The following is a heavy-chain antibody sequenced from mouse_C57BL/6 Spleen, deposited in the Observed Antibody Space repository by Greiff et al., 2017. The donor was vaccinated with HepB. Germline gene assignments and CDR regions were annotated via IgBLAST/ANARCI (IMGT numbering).Heavy chain of an antibody. CDR3: ASEYYGSSAYYAMDY. CDR2: INPNNGGT. J-gene: IGHJ4*01. V-gene: IGHV1-22*01. D-gene: IGHD1-1*01. Sequence: VHVKQSGPELVKPGASVKMSCKASGYTFTDYNMHWVKQSHGKSLEWIGYINPNNGGTSYNQKFKGKATLTVNKSSSTAYMELRSLTSEDSAVYYCASEYYGSSAYYAMDYWGQGTSVTVSS. CDR1: GYTFTDYN.